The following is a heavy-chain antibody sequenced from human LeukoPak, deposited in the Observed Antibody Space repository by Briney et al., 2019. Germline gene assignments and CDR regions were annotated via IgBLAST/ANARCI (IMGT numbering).Heavy chain of an antibody. CDR1: GFSFISYG. J-gene: IGHJ4*02. Sequence: PGGSLRLSCAASGFSFISYGMHWVRQAPGKGLEWVGVISDDGRNKKYADSVKGRFTISRDNSNDTLYLQMNSLRDEDTAVYYCAKRPSDYGDYVTYFDYWGQGTLVTVSS. CDR3: AKRPSDYGDYVTYFDY. V-gene: IGHV3-30*18. D-gene: IGHD4-17*01. CDR2: ISDDGRNK.